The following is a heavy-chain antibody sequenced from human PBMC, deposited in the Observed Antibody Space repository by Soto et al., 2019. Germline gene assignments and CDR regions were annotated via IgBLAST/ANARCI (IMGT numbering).Heavy chain of an antibody. CDR2: IRQDGGEI. D-gene: IGHD4-17*01. CDR3: ARAWDYGPAADY. Sequence: GGSLRLSCAASGFIFSDFYMTWVRQAPGKGLEWVANIRQDGGEIYYVDSVKGRFTISRDNTKNSVYLQMTSLTAEDTAVYYCARAWDYGPAADYWGQGTLVTVSS. V-gene: IGHV3-7*05. J-gene: IGHJ4*02. CDR1: GFIFSDFY.